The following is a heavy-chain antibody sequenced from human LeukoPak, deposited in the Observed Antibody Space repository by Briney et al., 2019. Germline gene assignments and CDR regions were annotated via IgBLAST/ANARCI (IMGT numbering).Heavy chain of an antibody. Sequence: GGSLRLSCAASGFTFSSYWMSWVRQAPGKGREWVANIKQDGSEKYYVDSVKGRFTISRDNARNSLYLQMNSLRAEDTAVYYCARESTQKAVAYDYWGQGTLVTVSS. CDR3: ARESTQKAVAYDY. V-gene: IGHV3-7*05. D-gene: IGHD6-19*01. CDR1: GFTFSSYW. J-gene: IGHJ4*02. CDR2: IKQDGSEK.